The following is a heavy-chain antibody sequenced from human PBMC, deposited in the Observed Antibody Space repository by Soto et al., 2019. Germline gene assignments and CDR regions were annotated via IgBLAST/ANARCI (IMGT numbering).Heavy chain of an antibody. CDR1: GYSFTSYW. CDR2: IYPGDSDT. CDR3: ARRSILTGYYMRGFYGMDV. J-gene: IGHJ6*02. V-gene: IGHV5-51*03. Sequence: EVQLVQSGAEVKKPGESLKISCKGSGYSFTSYWIGWVRQMPGKGLEWMGIIYPGDSDTRYSPSFQGQVTISADKSISTAYLQWSSLKASDTAMYYCARRSILTGYYMRGFYGMDVWGQGTTVTVSS. D-gene: IGHD3-9*01.